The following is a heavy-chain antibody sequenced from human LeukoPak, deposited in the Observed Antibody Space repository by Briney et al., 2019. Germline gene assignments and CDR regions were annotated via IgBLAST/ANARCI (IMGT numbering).Heavy chain of an antibody. J-gene: IGHJ4*02. Sequence: SDTLSLTCTVSGASISSTSYYWGWIRQPPGKGLEWIGSTYYRGTTYYNPSLKSRVTISVDTSKNQFSLKLSSVTAADTAVYYCARDWWYNWNYGDFDYWGQGTLVTVSS. V-gene: IGHV4-39*07. CDR2: TYYRGTT. CDR1: GASISSTSYY. D-gene: IGHD1-7*01. CDR3: ARDWWYNWNYGDFDY.